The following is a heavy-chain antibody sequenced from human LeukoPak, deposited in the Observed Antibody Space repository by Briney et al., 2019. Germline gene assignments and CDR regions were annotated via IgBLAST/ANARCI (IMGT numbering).Heavy chain of an antibody. CDR2: IRNDETEI. V-gene: IGHV3-30*02. CDR3: AKDGGRYRFDY. J-gene: IGHJ4*02. CDR1: GFPFNGYN. D-gene: IGHD3-16*02. Sequence: GGSLRLSFAAPGFPFNGYNIHWIRQAPGKGLEWVSFIRNDETEIHYADFAKGRFTISRDRSENSVFLQMNSLRPDDTAVYYCAKDGGRYRFDYWGQGTMVTVSS.